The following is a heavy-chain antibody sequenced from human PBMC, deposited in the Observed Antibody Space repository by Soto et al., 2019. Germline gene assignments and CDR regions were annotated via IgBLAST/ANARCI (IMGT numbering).Heavy chain of an antibody. V-gene: IGHV4-34*01. CDR3: ASARWDY. Sequence: SETLSLTCAVSGGSFNANWWSWVRQPPGKGLEWIGEIYYNGNTNYNASLKSRVTISVDTSRNQFSLRLASVTAAETAIYYCASARWDYWGQGTLVTVSS. CDR2: IYYNGNT. CDR1: GGSFNANW. J-gene: IGHJ4*02. D-gene: IGHD2-15*01.